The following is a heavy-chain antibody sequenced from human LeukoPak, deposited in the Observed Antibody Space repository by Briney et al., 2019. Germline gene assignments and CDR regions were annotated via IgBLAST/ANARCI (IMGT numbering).Heavy chain of an antibody. CDR2: ISYDGSNK. Sequence: GSLQLSCATPGFTFSSYAMHRVRQAPGKGLEWVAVISYDGSNKYYADSVKGRFTISRDNSKNTLYLQMNSLRAEDTAVYYCARNGYKASGDYWGQGTLVTVSS. CDR3: ARNGYKASGDY. J-gene: IGHJ4*02. CDR1: GFTFSSYA. V-gene: IGHV3-30-3*01. D-gene: IGHD1-14*01.